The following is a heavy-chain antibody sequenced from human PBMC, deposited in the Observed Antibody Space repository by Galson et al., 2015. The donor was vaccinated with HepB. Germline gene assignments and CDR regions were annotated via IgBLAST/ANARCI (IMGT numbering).Heavy chain of an antibody. CDR2: INPNSGGT. V-gene: IGHV1-2*04. Sequence: SVKVSCKASGYTFTGYYMHWVRQAPGQGLEWMGWINPNSGGTNYAQKFQGWVTMTRDTSISTAYMEPSRLRSDDTAVYYCARGTAAAAATWDYGMDVWGQGTTVTVSS. D-gene: IGHD6-13*01. J-gene: IGHJ6*02. CDR1: GYTFTGYY. CDR3: ARGTAAAAATWDYGMDV.